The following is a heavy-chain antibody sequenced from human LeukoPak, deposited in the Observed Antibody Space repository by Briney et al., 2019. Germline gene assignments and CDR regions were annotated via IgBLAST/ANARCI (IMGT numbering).Heavy chain of an antibody. J-gene: IGHJ4*02. V-gene: IGHV3-48*03. Sequence: GGSLRLSCAASGFTFSSYEMNWVRQAPGKGLEWVSYISSSGSTIYYADSVKGRFTISRDNAKNSLYLQMNGLRAEDTAVYYCARLGIEGHFDYWGQGTLVTVSS. D-gene: IGHD1-26*01. CDR1: GFTFSSYE. CDR3: ARLGIEGHFDY. CDR2: ISSSGSTI.